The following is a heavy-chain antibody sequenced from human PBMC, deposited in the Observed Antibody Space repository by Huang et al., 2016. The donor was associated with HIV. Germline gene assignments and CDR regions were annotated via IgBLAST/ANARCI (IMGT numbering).Heavy chain of an antibody. D-gene: IGHD5-18*01. V-gene: IGHV1-18*01. J-gene: IGHJ6*03. CDR2: SSVNNGNT. CDR3: ARGGGIQLWLLGYYYMDV. CDR1: GYPFSSFG. Sequence: QVQLVQSGAEVKKPGASVKVSCKASGYPFSSFGISWVRQAPGQGLEWGGWSSVNNGNTKFAQKCQGRLTMTTDTSTSTAYMELRSLRSDDTAVYYGARGGGIQLWLLGYYYMDVWGNGTTVTVSS.